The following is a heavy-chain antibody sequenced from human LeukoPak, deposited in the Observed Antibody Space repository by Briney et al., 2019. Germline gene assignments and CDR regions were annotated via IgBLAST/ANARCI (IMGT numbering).Heavy chain of an antibody. V-gene: IGHV1-2*02. CDR1: GYTFTGYY. D-gene: IGHD4-11*01. CDR2: INPNSGGT. Sequence: GASVKVSCKSSGYTFTGYYMHWVRQAPGQGLGWMGWINPNSGGTNYAQKFQGRVTMTRDTSISTAYMELSRLRSDDTAVYYCARVPDYSNYSPMDVWGKGTTVTVSS. CDR3: ARVPDYSNYSPMDV. J-gene: IGHJ6*03.